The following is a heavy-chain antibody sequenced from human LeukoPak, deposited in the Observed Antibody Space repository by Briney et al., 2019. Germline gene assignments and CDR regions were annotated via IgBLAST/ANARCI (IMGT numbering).Heavy chain of an antibody. CDR2: ISSSSSYI. J-gene: IGHJ3*02. CDR1: GFTFSSYS. V-gene: IGHV3-21*01. CDR3: ARDVAPYYYDSSGYYNAFDI. Sequence: PGGSLRLSCAASGFTFSSYSMNWVRQAPGKGLEWVSSISSSSSYIYYADSVKGRFTISRDNAKNSLFLQMNSLRAEDTAVYYCARDVAPYYYDSSGYYNAFDIWGQGTMVTVSS. D-gene: IGHD3-22*01.